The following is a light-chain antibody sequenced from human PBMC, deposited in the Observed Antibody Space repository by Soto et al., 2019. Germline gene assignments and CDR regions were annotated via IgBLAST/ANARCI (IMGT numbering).Light chain of an antibody. CDR2: EVS. J-gene: IGLJ1*01. V-gene: IGLV2-8*01. CDR3: SSFRSGTILV. Sequence: QSALTQPPSASGSPGQSVTISCTGTSSDVGSYKFVSWYQQHPGKAPKLMMYEVSKRPSGVPDRFSGSKSGNTASLTVSGLQAEDEADYFCSSFRSGTILVFGSGTKVTVL. CDR1: SSDVGSYKF.